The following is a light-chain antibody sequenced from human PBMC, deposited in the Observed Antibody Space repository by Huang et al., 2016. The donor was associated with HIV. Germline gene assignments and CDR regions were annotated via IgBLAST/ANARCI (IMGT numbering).Light chain of an antibody. CDR2: DAS. CDR1: QDISNY. J-gene: IGKJ1*01. Sequence: DIQMTQSPSSLSASVGDRVTITCQASQDISNYLNWYQQKPGKAPKLLIYDASNLETGVPSRFSGSGFGTYCTFTISSLQPEDIGTYYCQQFDNLPWAFGQGTKVEIK. V-gene: IGKV1-33*01. CDR3: QQFDNLPWA.